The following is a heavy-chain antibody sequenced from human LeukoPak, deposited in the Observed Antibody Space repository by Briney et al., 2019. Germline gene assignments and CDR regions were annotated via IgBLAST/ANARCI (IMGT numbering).Heavy chain of an antibody. CDR2: IGTAGDT. CDR1: GFTFRTYD. J-gene: IGHJ4*02. Sequence: PGGSPRLSCAASGFTFRTYDMHWVRHATGKSLEWVSAIGTAGDTYYQGSVKGRFTISREFATNYLYLQMNSLRAEDTAVYYCARQLRPLGFDFWGQGTLVTVSS. V-gene: IGHV3-13*01. CDR3: ARQLRPLGFDF.